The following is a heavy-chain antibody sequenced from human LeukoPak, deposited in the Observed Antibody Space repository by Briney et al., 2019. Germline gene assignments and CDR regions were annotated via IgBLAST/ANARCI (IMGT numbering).Heavy chain of an antibody. J-gene: IGHJ6*03. CDR2: ISAYNGNT. CDR1: GYTFTSYG. CDR3: ARGRDSSGYAAYYYYYMDV. Sequence: GASVKVSCKASGYTFTSYGISWVRQAPGQGLEWMGWISAYNGNTNYAQKLQGRVTMTRNTSISTAYIELSSLRSEDTAVYYCARGRDSSGYAAYYYYYMDVWGKGTTVTVSS. V-gene: IGHV1-18*01. D-gene: IGHD3-22*01.